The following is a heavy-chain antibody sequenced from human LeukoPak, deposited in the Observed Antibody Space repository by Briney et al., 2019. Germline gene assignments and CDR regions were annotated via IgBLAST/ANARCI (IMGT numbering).Heavy chain of an antibody. CDR3: ARRKVWGYYYMDV. CDR1: GGTFSSYA. V-gene: IGHV1-69*06. Sequence: GASVKVSCKASGGTFSSYAISWVRQAPGQGLEWMGGIIPIFGTANYAQKFQGRVTITADKSTSTAYMELSSLRSEDTAVYYCARRKVWGYYYMDVWGKGTTVTVSS. CDR2: IIPIFGTA. D-gene: IGHD3-16*01. J-gene: IGHJ6*03.